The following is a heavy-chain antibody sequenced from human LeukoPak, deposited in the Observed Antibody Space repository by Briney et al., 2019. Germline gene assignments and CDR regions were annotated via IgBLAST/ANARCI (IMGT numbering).Heavy chain of an antibody. Sequence: SETLSLTCAVYGGSFSGYYWSWIRQPPGKGLEWIGEINHSGSTNYNPSLKSRVTISVDTSKNQFSLKLSSVTTADTAVYYCARDGPIVGATKGGFDYWGQGTLVTVSS. V-gene: IGHV4-34*01. D-gene: IGHD1-26*01. J-gene: IGHJ4*02. CDR3: ARDGPIVGATKGGFDY. CDR2: INHSGST. CDR1: GGSFSGYY.